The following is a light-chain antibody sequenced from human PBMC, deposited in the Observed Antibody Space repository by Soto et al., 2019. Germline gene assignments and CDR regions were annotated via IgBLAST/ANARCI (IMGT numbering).Light chain of an antibody. CDR2: DAS. Sequence: IVLTQSPGTLSLSPWERATLSCRANQRVGSNYVAWYQQKPGQPPRLLIQDASRRATGIPDRCSGSGSGADFTLTISRLEPEDVAVYCCQQYGSSRWTFGQGTKVDIK. V-gene: IGKV3-20*01. CDR1: QRVGSNY. J-gene: IGKJ1*01. CDR3: QQYGSSRWT.